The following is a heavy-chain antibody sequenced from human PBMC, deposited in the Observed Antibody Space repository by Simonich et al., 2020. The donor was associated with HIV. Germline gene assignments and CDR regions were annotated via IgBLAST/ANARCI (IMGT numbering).Heavy chain of an antibody. D-gene: IGHD7-27*01. CDR2: ISPIFGTT. J-gene: IGHJ3*02. Sequence: QVQLVQSGAEVKKPGSSVKVSCKASGGTFSSNAFTWVRQAPGQGLEWRGGISPIFGTTKSSQTFQDRVTFTADESASTIYMELSSLRSEDTAAYYCARDPSGAFDIWGQGTMVTVSS. CDR1: GGTFSSNA. V-gene: IGHV1-69*13. CDR3: ARDPSGAFDI.